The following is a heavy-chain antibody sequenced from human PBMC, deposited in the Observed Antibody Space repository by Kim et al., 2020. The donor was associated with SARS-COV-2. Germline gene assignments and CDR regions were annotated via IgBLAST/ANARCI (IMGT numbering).Heavy chain of an antibody. CDR3: ARDLPPIFRYWFDP. CDR2: IIPIFGTA. D-gene: IGHD2-21*01. Sequence: KVSCKASGGTFSSYAISWVRQAPGQGLEWMGGIIPIFGTANYAQKFQGRVTITADESTSTAYMELSSLRSEDTAVYYCARDLPPIFRYWFDPWGQGTLVTVSS. J-gene: IGHJ5*02. CDR1: GGTFSSYA. V-gene: IGHV1-69*01.